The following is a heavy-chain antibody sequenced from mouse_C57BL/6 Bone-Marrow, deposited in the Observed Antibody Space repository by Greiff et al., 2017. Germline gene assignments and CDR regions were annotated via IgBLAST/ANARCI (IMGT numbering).Heavy chain of an antibody. J-gene: IGHJ3*01. CDR1: GFTFSDYG. Sequence: EVQVVESGGGLVKPGGSLKLSCAASGFTFSDYGMHWVRQAPEKGLEWVAYISSGSSTIYYADTVKGRFTISRDNAKNTLVLQMTSLRSDDTAMYYCARPDYYGSSYGFAYWGQGTLVTVSA. CDR2: ISSGSSTI. CDR3: ARPDYYGSSYGFAY. D-gene: IGHD1-1*01. V-gene: IGHV5-17*01.